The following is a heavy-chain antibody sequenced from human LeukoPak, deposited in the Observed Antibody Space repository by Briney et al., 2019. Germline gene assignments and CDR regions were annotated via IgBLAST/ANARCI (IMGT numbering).Heavy chain of an antibody. CDR1: GYTFTGYY. J-gene: IGHJ4*02. CDR2: INPNSGGT. CDR3: ARAYILAARLRWSLAY. V-gene: IGHV1-2*02. D-gene: IGHD6-6*01. Sequence: ASVKVSCKASGYTFTGYYMHWVRQAPGQGLEWMGWINPNSGGTNYAQKFQSRVTMTRDTSISTAYMELSRLRSDDTAVYYCARAYILAARLRWSLAYWGQGTLVTVSS.